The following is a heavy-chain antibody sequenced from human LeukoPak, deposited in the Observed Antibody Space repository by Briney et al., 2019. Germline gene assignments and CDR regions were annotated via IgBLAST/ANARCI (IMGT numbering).Heavy chain of an antibody. Sequence: SETLSLTCTVSGYSISSGYFWGWIRQPPGKGLECIGTIYHSGSTYYNPSLKSRVTISVDTSKNQFSLKLNSVTAADTAVYYCASEHAYVSVAFDIWGQGTMVTVSS. D-gene: IGHD3-16*01. CDR2: IYHSGST. CDR3: ASEHAYVSVAFDI. CDR1: GYSISSGYF. J-gene: IGHJ3*02. V-gene: IGHV4-38-2*02.